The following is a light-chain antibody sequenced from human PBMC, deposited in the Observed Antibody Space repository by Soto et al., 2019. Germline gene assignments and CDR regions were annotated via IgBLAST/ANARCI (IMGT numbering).Light chain of an antibody. CDR1: QAINGW. CDR2: KAS. Sequence: DIQMTQSPSTLSASVGDRVTITYRASQAINGWLAWYQHKPGKAPNLLIYKASILERGVPSRFSGSGAGTEFTLGISSLQVDDVATYYGQQYNSQSWTFGQGTKVE. V-gene: IGKV1-5*03. J-gene: IGKJ1*01. CDR3: QQYNSQSWT.